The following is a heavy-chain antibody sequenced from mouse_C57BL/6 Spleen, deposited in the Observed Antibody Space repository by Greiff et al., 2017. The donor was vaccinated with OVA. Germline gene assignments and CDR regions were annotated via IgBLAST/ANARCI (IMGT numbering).Heavy chain of an antibody. CDR1: GFTFSDYY. J-gene: IGHJ2*01. Sequence: EVKLMASEGGLVQPGSSMKLSCTASGFTFSDYYMAWVRQVPEKGLEWVANINYDGSSTYYLDSLKSRFIISRDNAKNILYLQMSSLKSEDTATYYCARIGYGSSFDYWGQGTTLTVSS. CDR2: INYDGSST. CDR3: ARIGYGSSFDY. D-gene: IGHD1-1*01. V-gene: IGHV5-16*01.